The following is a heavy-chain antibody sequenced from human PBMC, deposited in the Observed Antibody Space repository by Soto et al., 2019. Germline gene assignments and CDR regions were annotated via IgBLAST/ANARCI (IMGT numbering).Heavy chain of an antibody. J-gene: IGHJ4*02. D-gene: IGHD5-12*01. CDR3: AREEGPPEIMATIDY. CDR1: GFTFSSYG. Sequence: QVQLVESGGGVVQPGRSLRLSCAASGFTFSSYGMHWVRQAPGKGLEWVAVIWYDGSNKYYADSVKGRFTISRDNSKNTLYLQMNSLRAEDTAVYYCAREEGPPEIMATIDYWGQGTLVTVSS. V-gene: IGHV3-33*01. CDR2: IWYDGSNK.